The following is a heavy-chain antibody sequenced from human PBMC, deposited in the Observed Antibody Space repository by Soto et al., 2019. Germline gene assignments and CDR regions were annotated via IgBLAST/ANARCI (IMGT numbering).Heavy chain of an antibody. CDR2: IYYSGSN. Sequence: QVQLQESGPGLVKPSETLSLTCTVSSGSISSYFWSWIRQPPGKGLEWIGYIYYSGSNNYNPSLKSRVTISVDTSKDQFSLKLSSVTAADTAVYYCARGVGDPEENWFDPWGQGTLVTVSS. CDR3: ARGVGDPEENWFDP. CDR1: SGSISSYF. J-gene: IGHJ5*02. D-gene: IGHD3-10*01. V-gene: IGHV4-59*01.